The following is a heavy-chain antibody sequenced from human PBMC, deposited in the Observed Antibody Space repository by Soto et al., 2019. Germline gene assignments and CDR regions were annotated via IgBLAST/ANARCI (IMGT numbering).Heavy chain of an antibody. J-gene: IGHJ4*02. CDR1: GYSFSNYY. V-gene: IGHV1-46*04. CDR2: FNPSGVTV. CDR3: ARVRDEYGDYYLDS. D-gene: IGHD4-17*01. Sequence: QVQLVQSGAQLKKPGASVKVSCKASGYSFSNYYIHWVRQAPGQGLEWLGIFNPSGVTVTYAQNLRGRVTMTSDTATSTVCLDLSGLRSEDPAVYYCARVRDEYGDYYLDSWGQGTPVSVSS.